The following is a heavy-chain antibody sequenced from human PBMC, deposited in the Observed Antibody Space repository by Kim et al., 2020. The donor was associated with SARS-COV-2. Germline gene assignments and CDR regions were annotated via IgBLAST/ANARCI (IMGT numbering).Heavy chain of an antibody. J-gene: IGHJ6*02. D-gene: IGHD5-18*01. V-gene: IGHV3-30*18. CDR2: ISYDGSNK. Sequence: GGSLRLSCAASGFTFSSYGMHWVRQAPGKGLEWVAVISYDGSNKYYADSVKGRFTISRDNSKNTLYLQMNSLRAEDTAVYYCAKDHYSYGSHGMDVWGQGTTVTVSS. CDR3: AKDHYSYGSHGMDV. CDR1: GFTFSSYG.